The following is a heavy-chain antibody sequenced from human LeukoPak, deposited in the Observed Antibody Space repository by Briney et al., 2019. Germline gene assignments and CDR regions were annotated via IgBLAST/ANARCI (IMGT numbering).Heavy chain of an antibody. D-gene: IGHD4-11*01. Sequence: MPSETLSLTCAVYGWSFSGYYWSWIRQPPGKGLEWIGEINHSGSTNYNPSLKSRVTISVDTSKNQSSLKLSSVTAAETAVYYCARGDDYSNYYFDYWGQGTLVTVSS. V-gene: IGHV4-34*01. J-gene: IGHJ4*02. CDR3: ARGDDYSNYYFDY. CDR2: INHSGST. CDR1: GWSFSGYY.